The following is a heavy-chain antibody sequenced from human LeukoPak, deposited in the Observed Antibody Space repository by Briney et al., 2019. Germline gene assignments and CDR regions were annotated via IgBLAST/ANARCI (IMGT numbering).Heavy chain of an antibody. CDR2: ISASGNYI. Sequence: GGSLRLSCAAPGFSFSSYSMNWVRQAPGRGLEWVSSISASGNYIYYADSVKGRFTISRDSAENSLYLQVNSLRAEDTAVYYCARGLYYYGTDAFDIWGQGTMVTVS. J-gene: IGHJ3*02. CDR1: GFSFSSYS. D-gene: IGHD3-16*01. V-gene: IGHV3-21*01. CDR3: ARGLYYYGTDAFDI.